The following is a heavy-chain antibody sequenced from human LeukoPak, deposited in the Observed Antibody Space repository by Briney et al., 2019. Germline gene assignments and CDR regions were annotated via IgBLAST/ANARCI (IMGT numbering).Heavy chain of an antibody. CDR3: ARDGDYDILTGYYFYYYYYGMDV. V-gene: IGHV1-18*01. CDR1: GYTFTSYG. J-gene: IGHJ6*02. CDR2: ISAYNGNT. D-gene: IGHD3-9*01. Sequence: ASVKVSCKASGYTFTSYGISWVRQAPGQGLEWMGWISAYNGNTNYAQKLQGRVTMTTDTSTSTAYMELRSLRPDDTAVYYCARDGDYDILTGYYFYYYYYGMDVWGQGTTVTVSS.